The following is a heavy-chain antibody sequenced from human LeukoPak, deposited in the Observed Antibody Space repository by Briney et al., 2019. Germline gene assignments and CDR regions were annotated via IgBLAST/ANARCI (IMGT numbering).Heavy chain of an antibody. CDR2: ISNSGDST. CDR1: GFTSSSYA. CDR3: AKGRGPSPGGFAH. J-gene: IGHJ5*02. V-gene: IGHV3-23*01. Sequence: GGSLRLSCAASGFTSSSYAMGWVRQAPGKGLEWVSSISNSGDSTYYADSVKGRFTMSRDNPKNTVFLQMNSLRADDTAIYFCAKGRGPSPGGFAHWGQGALVTVSS. D-gene: IGHD2-8*02.